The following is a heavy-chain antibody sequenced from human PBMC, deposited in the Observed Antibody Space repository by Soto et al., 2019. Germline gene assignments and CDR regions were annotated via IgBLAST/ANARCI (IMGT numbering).Heavy chain of an antibody. J-gene: IGHJ4*02. V-gene: IGHV4-59*01. CDR2: IYNSGNT. D-gene: IGHD4-17*01. CDR3: ARVRVSTVSTTYYFDY. Sequence: QVQLQESGPGLVNPSETLSLTCTVSGDSISDYHWGWIRQSPGKGLEWIGYIYNSGNTNYNPSLKSRVTISIDMSTNQFSLKLNSMTAADTAVYYCARVRVSTVSTTYYFDYWGQGTLVTVSS. CDR1: GDSISDYH.